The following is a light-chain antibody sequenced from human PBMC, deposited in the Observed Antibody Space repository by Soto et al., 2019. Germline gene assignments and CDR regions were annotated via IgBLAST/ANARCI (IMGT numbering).Light chain of an antibody. Sequence: EIVLTQSPATLSLSPGERATLSCRASQSVRGYLAWYQQKLGQAPRLLIYDAYNRATGVPARFSGSGSGADFTLTISSLEPEDFATYYCQYLNSFPLTFGGGTKVEIK. CDR2: DAY. CDR1: QSVRGY. V-gene: IGKV3-11*01. J-gene: IGKJ4*01. CDR3: QYLNSFPLT.